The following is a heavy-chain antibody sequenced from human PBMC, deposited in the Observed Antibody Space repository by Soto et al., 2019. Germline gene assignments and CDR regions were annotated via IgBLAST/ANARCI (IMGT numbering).Heavy chain of an antibody. Sequence: QVQLQESGPGQVKPSETLSLTCTISGGSISVYYWSWIRQTPRQGLEWIGYVYGNGRPYYSPSLKSRVTISADTSKNQISLKLTSATAADTAVYYCARGVGSSPPRYWGRGTLVTVSS. CDR2: VYGNGRP. CDR3: ARGVGSSPPRY. D-gene: IGHD3-9*01. V-gene: IGHV4-59*01. J-gene: IGHJ4*02. CDR1: GGSISVYY.